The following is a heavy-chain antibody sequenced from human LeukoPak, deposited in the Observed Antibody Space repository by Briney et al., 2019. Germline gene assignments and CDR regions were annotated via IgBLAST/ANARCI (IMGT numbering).Heavy chain of an antibody. V-gene: IGHV3-21*01. Sequence: GGSLRLSCAASGFTFSSYSMNWVRQAPGKGLEWVSSITSNSSHIYYADSVKGRFTIYRDNDKLSLYLQMNSLRAEDTAVYYCARDLQGGLDYWGQGTLVTVSS. D-gene: IGHD3-16*01. CDR3: ARDLQGGLDY. CDR1: GFTFSSYS. CDR2: ITSNSSHI. J-gene: IGHJ4*02.